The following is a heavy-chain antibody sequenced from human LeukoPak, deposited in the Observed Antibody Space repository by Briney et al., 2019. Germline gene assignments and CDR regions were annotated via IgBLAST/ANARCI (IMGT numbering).Heavy chain of an antibody. J-gene: IGHJ4*02. CDR3: AKDRSNSWTFDY. CDR2: IASDGSDR. D-gene: IGHD6-13*01. Sequence: PGRSLRLSCTASGYTFSSYGMHWVRQAPGKGLEWVANIASDGSDRHYADSVKGRFTISRGNSKNTVYLQMNSLRGEDTAVYYCAKDRSNSWTFDYWGQGTLVTVSS. V-gene: IGHV3-30*18. CDR1: GYTFSSYG.